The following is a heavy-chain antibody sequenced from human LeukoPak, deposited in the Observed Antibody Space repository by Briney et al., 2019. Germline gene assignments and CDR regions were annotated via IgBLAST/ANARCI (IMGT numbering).Heavy chain of an antibody. Sequence: SETLSLTCTVSGGSISSSSYYWGWIRQPPGKGLEWIGSIYYSGSTYYNPSLKSRVTISVNTSKNQFSLKLSSVTAADTAVYYCARDRGIAKYWFDPWGQGTLVTVSP. CDR3: ARDRGIAKYWFDP. V-gene: IGHV4-39*07. J-gene: IGHJ5*02. D-gene: IGHD6-13*01. CDR2: IYYSGST. CDR1: GGSISSSSYY.